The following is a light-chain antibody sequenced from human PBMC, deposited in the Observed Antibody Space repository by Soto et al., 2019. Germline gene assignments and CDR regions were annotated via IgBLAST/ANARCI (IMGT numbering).Light chain of an antibody. V-gene: IGLV2-8*01. J-gene: IGLJ1*01. Sequence: QSALTQPPSASGSPGQSVTISCTGTSSDVGGYHSVSWYQQHPGKAPKLMIYEVSKRPSGVPDRFSGSKSGNTPSLTVTGLQAEDEDDYYCSSYAGSDNLGVFGTGTKLTVL. CDR3: SSYAGSDNLGV. CDR2: EVS. CDR1: SSDVGGYHS.